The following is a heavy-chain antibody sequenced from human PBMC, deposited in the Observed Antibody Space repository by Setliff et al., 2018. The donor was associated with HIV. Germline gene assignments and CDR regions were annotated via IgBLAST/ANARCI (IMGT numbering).Heavy chain of an antibody. CDR1: GYTFTDYY. J-gene: IGHJ3*02. Sequence: ASVKVSCKASGYTFTDYYMHWVRQAPGQRLEWMGWINVGNDNTKYSQTLQGRVTIARDTSASTAYMELSSLRSEDTAVYYCARGHSSSAYDAYDIWGQGTMVTVSS. CDR3: ARGHSSSAYDAYDI. CDR2: INVGNDNT. D-gene: IGHD6-6*01. V-gene: IGHV1-3*01.